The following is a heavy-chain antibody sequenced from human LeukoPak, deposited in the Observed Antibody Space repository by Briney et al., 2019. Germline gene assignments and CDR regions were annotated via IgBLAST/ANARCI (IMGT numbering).Heavy chain of an antibody. D-gene: IGHD4-23*01. CDR3: AKDEHDYGGNRYFDY. V-gene: IGHV3-23*01. CDR1: GFTFSSYA. CDR2: ISGSGGST. J-gene: IGHJ4*02. Sequence: PGGSLRLSCAASGFTFSSYAMSWVRQAPGKGLEWVSAISGSGGSTHYADSVKGRFTISRDNSKNTLYLQMNSLRAEDTAVYYCAKDEHDYGGNRYFDYWGQGTLVTVSS.